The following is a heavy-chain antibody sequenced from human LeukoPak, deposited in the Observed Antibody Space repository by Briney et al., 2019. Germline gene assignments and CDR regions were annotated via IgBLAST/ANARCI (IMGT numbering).Heavy chain of an antibody. CDR2: IRYDGSNK. D-gene: IGHD6-6*01. J-gene: IGHJ3*02. V-gene: IGHV3-30*02. CDR3: AKDRGSSPVDAFDI. CDR1: GFIFSSYG. Sequence: PGGSLRLSCAASGFIFSSYGMHWVRQAPGKGLEWVAFIRYDGSNKYYAGSVKGRFTISRDNSKNTLYLQMNSLRAEDTAVYYCAKDRGSSPVDAFDIWGQGTMATVSS.